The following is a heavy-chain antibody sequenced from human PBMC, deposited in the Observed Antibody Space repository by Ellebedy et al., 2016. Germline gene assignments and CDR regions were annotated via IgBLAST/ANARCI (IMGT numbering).Heavy chain of an antibody. Sequence: GESLKISXAASGLIFSSFGMHWVRRAPGKGLDWVAFIWYDGSQTYYSDSVKGRFAVSRDNSKNTLYLQMDSLRVDDTAVYYCASGWDFDHWGQGTLVTVSS. CDR2: IWYDGSQT. J-gene: IGHJ4*02. CDR1: GLIFSSFG. CDR3: ASGWDFDH. V-gene: IGHV3-33*01. D-gene: IGHD6-19*01.